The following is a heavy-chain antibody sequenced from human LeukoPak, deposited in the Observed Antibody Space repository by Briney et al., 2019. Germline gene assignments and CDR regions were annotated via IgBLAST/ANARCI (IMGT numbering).Heavy chain of an antibody. V-gene: IGHV1-18*01. CDR1: GYTFTSYG. J-gene: IGHJ4*02. CDR3: ARDDYYDSSGYAFDY. Sequence: ASVKVSCKASGYTFTSYGISWVRQAPGQGLEWMGWISAYNGNTDYAQKLQGRVTMTTDTSTSTPYMELRSLRSDDTAVYYCARDDYYDSSGYAFDYWGQGTLVTVSS. D-gene: IGHD3-22*01. CDR2: ISAYNGNT.